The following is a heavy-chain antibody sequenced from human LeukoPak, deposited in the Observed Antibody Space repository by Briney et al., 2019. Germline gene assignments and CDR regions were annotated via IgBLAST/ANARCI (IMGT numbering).Heavy chain of an antibody. D-gene: IGHD3-22*01. CDR1: GGSFSGYY. CDR3: ARHASDYYDSSGYYDY. Sequence: SETLSLTCAVYGGSFSGYYWSWIRQPPGKGLEWIGEINHSGSTNYNPSLKSRVTISVDTSKNQFSLKLSSVTAADTAVYYCARHASDYYDSSGYYDYWGQGTLVTVSS. CDR2: INHSGST. J-gene: IGHJ4*02. V-gene: IGHV4-34*01.